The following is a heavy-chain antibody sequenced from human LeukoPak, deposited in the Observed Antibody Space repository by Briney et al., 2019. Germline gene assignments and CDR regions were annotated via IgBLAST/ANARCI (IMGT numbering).Heavy chain of an antibody. CDR1: GYTFTGYY. J-gene: IGHJ5*02. CDR3: ARDSGYGTVTTLHT. D-gene: IGHD4-17*01. V-gene: IGHV1-2*02. CDR2: INPSSGGT. Sequence: VSVKVSCKASGYTFTGYYMHWVRQAPGQGLEWMGWINPSSGGTNYAQKFQGRVTMTRDTSISTAYMELSSLRSEDTAVYYCARDSGYGTVTTLHTWGQGTLVTVSS.